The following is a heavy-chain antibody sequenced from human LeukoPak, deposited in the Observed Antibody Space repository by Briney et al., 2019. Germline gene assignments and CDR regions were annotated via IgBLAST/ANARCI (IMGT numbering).Heavy chain of an antibody. V-gene: IGHV1-18*01. CDR1: GYTLTSYG. D-gene: IGHD2-2*01. CDR3: AREYCSSTSCYSDY. CDR2: ISAYNGNT. J-gene: IGHJ4*02. Sequence: ASVKVSCKASGYTLTSYGISWVRQAPGQGLEWMGWISAYNGNTNYAQKLQGRVTMTTDTSTSTAYMELRSLRSDDTAVYYCAREYCSSTSCYSDYWGQGTLVTVSS.